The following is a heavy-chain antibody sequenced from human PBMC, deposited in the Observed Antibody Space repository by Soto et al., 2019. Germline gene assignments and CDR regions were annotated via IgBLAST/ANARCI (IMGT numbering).Heavy chain of an antibody. V-gene: IGHV3-30*18. Sequence: QVQLVESGGGVVQPGRSLRLSCAASGFTFSSYGMHWVRQAPGKGLEWVAVISYDGSNKYYADSVKGRFTISRDNSKNTLYLQMNSLRAEDTAVYYSAKAMVRGAQSYYFDYWGQGTLVTVSS. D-gene: IGHD3-10*01. CDR1: GFTFSSYG. J-gene: IGHJ4*02. CDR3: AKAMVRGAQSYYFDY. CDR2: ISYDGSNK.